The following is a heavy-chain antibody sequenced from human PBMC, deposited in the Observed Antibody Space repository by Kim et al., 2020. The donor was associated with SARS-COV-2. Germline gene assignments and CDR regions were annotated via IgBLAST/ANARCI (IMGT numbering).Heavy chain of an antibody. Sequence: QKFQGRVTITADKSTSTAYMELSSLRSEDTAVYYCARDPPLAQLLTWFDPWGQGTLVTVSS. CDR3: ARDPPLAQLLTWFDP. D-gene: IGHD2-2*01. J-gene: IGHJ5*02. V-gene: IGHV1-69*04.